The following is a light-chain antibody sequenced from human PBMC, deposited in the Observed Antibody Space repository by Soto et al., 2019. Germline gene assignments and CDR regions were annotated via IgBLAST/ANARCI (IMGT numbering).Light chain of an antibody. CDR1: SSNIGSNT. CDR2: SNN. CDR3: AACDDSLNGYV. V-gene: IGLV1-44*01. Sequence: QSVLPQPPSASGTPGQRVTISCSGSSSNIGSNTVNCYQQLPGTAPKLLIYSNNQRPSGVPDRFSGSKSGTSASLAISGLQSEDEGDYYCAACDDSLNGYVFGTGTKLTVL. J-gene: IGLJ1*01.